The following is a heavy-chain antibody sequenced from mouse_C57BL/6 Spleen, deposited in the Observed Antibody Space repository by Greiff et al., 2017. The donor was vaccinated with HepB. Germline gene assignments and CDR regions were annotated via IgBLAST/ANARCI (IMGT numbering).Heavy chain of an antibody. Sequence: QVQLQQSDAELAKPGASVKISCKVSGYTFTDHTIHWMKQRPEQGLDWIGYIYPRDGSTKYNETFKGKATLTADKSSSTTYMQLNSLTSEDSAVSFCAREGYGSGFAYWGQGTLVTVSA. J-gene: IGHJ3*01. CDR3: AREGYGSGFAY. V-gene: IGHV1-78*01. D-gene: IGHD1-1*01. CDR2: IYPRDGST. CDR1: GYTFTDHT.